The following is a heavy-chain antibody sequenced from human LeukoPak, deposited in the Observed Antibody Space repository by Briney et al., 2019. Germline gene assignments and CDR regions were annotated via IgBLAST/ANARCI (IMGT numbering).Heavy chain of an antibody. Sequence: SETLSLTCTVSGGSISSGGYYWSWIRQPPGKGLEWIGSIYYSGSTYYNPSLKSRVTISVDTSKNQFSLKLSSVTAADTAVYYCARQRGRNYYDSSGYFNSYGYWGQGTLVTVSS. D-gene: IGHD3-22*01. CDR3: ARQRGRNYYDSSGYFNSYGY. J-gene: IGHJ4*02. CDR1: GGSISSGGYY. CDR2: IYYSGST. V-gene: IGHV4-39*01.